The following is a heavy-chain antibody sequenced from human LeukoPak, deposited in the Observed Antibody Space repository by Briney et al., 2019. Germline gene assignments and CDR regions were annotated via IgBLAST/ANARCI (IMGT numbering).Heavy chain of an antibody. J-gene: IGHJ4*02. CDR2: IGGGGYST. CDR1: GFTFSSYV. V-gene: IGHV3-23*01. CDR3: AKGGKWDVTPFDY. Sequence: GGSLRLSCAASGFTFSSYVMNWVRQAPGKGLEWVSTIGGGGYSTYYADSVKGRFTISRDNSKNTLYLQVNSLRAEDTAVYYCAKGGKWDVTPFDYWGQGTLVTVSS. D-gene: IGHD1-26*01.